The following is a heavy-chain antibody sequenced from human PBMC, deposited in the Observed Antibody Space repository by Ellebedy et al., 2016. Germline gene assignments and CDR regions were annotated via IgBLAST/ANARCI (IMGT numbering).Heavy chain of an antibody. CDR1: GVSISHYY. D-gene: IGHD3-16*01. V-gene: IGHV4-59*01. CDR3: ARDPRLGGMDV. J-gene: IGHJ6*02. CDR2: VYYSGST. Sequence: SETLSLXXTVPGVSISHYYWSWIRQPPGKGLEWIGYVYYSGSTNYNPSLKSRVTMSVDTSKNQFSLKLSSVTAADTAVYYCARDPRLGGMDVWGQGTTVTVSS.